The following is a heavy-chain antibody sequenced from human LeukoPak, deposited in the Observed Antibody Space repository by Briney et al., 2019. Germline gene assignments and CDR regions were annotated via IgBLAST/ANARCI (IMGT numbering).Heavy chain of an antibody. V-gene: IGHV3-21*01. CDR3: ARAQGIFGVVLDYYYGMDV. D-gene: IGHD3-3*01. J-gene: IGHJ6*02. CDR1: GFTFSSYS. CDR2: ISSSSSYI. Sequence: GGSLRLSCAASGFTFSSYSMNWVRQAPGKGLEWVSSISSSSSYIYYADSVKGRFTISRDNAKNSLYLQMNSLRAEDTAVYYCARAQGIFGVVLDYYYGMDVWGQGNPGHRLL.